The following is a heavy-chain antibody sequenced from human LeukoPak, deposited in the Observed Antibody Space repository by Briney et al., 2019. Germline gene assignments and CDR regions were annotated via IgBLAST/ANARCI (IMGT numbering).Heavy chain of an antibody. J-gene: IGHJ4*02. CDR2: IVVGSGNT. CDR1: GFTFTSSA. Sequence: ASVKVSCKASGFTFTSSAIQWVRQARGQRLEWIGWIVVGSGNTNYAHKFQERVTITRDMSTSTAYVELSSLRSEDTAVYYCAADPNYYDSSGYYLGYWGQGTLVTVSS. D-gene: IGHD3-22*01. V-gene: IGHV1-58*02. CDR3: AADPNYYDSSGYYLGY.